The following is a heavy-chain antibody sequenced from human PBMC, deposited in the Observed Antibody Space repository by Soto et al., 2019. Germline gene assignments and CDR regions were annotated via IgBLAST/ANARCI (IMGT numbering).Heavy chain of an antibody. D-gene: IGHD4-17*01. J-gene: IGHJ5*02. Sequence: SVKVSCNASGDSFRSFAISWVRQDPGQGLEWMGGIIPIFEITDYAQKCQGRVTITADRSTNSGYMEGRSRRSEDTAGYFWSRAQTSVTASPWFDPWGQGTLVTVSS. CDR1: GDSFRSFA. V-gene: IGHV1-69*10. CDR3: SRAQTSVTASPWFDP. CDR2: IIPIFEIT.